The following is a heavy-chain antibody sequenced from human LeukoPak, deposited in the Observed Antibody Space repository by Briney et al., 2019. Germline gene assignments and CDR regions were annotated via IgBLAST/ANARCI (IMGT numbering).Heavy chain of an antibody. Sequence: SGPTLVNPTQTLTLTCTFSGFSLSSRGVGVGWIRQPLGKALEWLALISWSDDQRYSPSLKSRLTITKDTSKNQVVLTMTNMDPVDTATYYCAHRKHASGSFGSWGQGTLVTVSS. V-gene: IGHV2-5*01. J-gene: IGHJ4*02. CDR1: GFSLSSRGVG. CDR3: AHRKHASGSFGS. CDR2: ISWSDDQ. D-gene: IGHD3-10*01.